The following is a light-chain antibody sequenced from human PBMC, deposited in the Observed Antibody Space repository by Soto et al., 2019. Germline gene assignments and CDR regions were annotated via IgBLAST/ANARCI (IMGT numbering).Light chain of an antibody. CDR3: QPYNSYSWT. V-gene: IGKV1-5*01. J-gene: IGKJ1*01. Sequence: DIQMTQSPSTLSASVGDRVTITCRASQTIFNWLAWYQRKPGRAPNLLIYDASSLQSGVPSTFSGSGSGTEFTLTIRSLQPGDFSNYYCQPYNSYSWTFGQGTKVEIK. CDR1: QTIFNW. CDR2: DAS.